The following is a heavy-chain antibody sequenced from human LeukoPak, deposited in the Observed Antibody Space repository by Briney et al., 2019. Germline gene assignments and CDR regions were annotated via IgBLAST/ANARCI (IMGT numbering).Heavy chain of an antibody. V-gene: IGHV3-74*01. CDR3: ARDFASHDAFDI. CDR1: GFTFSSYW. Sequence: GGSLRLSCAASGFTFSSYWMHWVRQAPGKGLVWVSRINSDGSSTCYADSVKGRFTISRDNAKNTLYLQMNSLRAEDTAVYYCARDFASHDAFDIWGQGTMVTVSS. CDR2: INSDGSST. J-gene: IGHJ3*02. D-gene: IGHD3-3*01.